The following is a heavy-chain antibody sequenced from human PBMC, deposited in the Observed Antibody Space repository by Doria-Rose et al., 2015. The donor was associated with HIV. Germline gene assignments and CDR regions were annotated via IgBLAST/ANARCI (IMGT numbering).Heavy chain of an antibody. Sequence: QVQLVQSGGGVVQPGGSLRLSCAASGFTFSNYGMHWVRQAPGQGRGWVAFIRYDGSNKYYADSVKGRLTISRDNSKNTLYLQMNSLRVKDTAVYYCAKEKAVAGGGIDYWGQGTVVTVSS. CDR1: GFTFSNYG. V-gene: IGHV3-30*02. CDR3: AKEKAVAGGGIDY. D-gene: IGHD6-19*01. CDR2: IRYDGSNK. J-gene: IGHJ4*02.